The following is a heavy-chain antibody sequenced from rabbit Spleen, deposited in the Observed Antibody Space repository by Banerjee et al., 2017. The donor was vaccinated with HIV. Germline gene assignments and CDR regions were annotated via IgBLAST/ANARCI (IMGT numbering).Heavy chain of an antibody. CDR1: GLDFSTIYY. V-gene: IGHV1S45*01. CDR2: IYAGSSGTT. J-gene: IGHJ4*01. CDR3: AGIIPNTILYFRL. Sequence: QEQLVESGGGLVKPEGSLKLSCKASGLDFSTIYYMCWVRQAPGKGLEWIACIYAGSSGTTYYAPWAKGRFTISRSTSLNTVTLQMTSLTAADTASYFCAGIIPNTILYFRLWGPGTLVTVS. D-gene: IGHD8-1*01.